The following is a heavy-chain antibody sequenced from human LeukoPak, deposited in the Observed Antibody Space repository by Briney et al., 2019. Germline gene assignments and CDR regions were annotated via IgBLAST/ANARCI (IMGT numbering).Heavy chain of an antibody. CDR3: ARDSVTIFGVANYGMDV. Sequence: SETLSLTCAVYGGSFSGYYWSWIRQPPGKGLEWIGYIYYSGSTNYNPSLKSRVTISVDTSKNQFSLKLSSVTAADTAVYYCARDSVTIFGVANYGMDVWGQGTTVTVSS. D-gene: IGHD3-3*01. V-gene: IGHV4-59*01. CDR1: GGSFSGYY. CDR2: IYYSGST. J-gene: IGHJ6*02.